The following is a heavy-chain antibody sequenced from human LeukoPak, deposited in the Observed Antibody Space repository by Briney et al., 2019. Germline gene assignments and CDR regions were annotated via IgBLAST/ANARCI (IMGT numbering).Heavy chain of an antibody. J-gene: IGHJ6*02. V-gene: IGHV3-21*01. D-gene: IGHD1-26*01. CDR3: ARDVAVGATNPYGMDV. Sequence: PGGSLRLSCAASGFTFSSYSMNWVRQAPGKGLEWVSSISSSSIYIYYAASVKGRFTISRDNAKNSLYLQMNSLRAEDTAVYYCARDVAVGATNPYGMDVWGQGTTVTVSS. CDR2: ISSSSIYI. CDR1: GFTFSSYS.